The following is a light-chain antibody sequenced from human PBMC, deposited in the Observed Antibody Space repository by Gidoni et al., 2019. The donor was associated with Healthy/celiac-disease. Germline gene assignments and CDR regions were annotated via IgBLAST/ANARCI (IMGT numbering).Light chain of an antibody. Sequence: DIQMTQSPSSLSASVGDRVTITCRASQGISNSLAWYQQKPGNAPKLLLYAASRLESGVPSRFSGSGSGTDYTLTISSLQPEDFATYYCQQYYTTNTFGQGTKLEI. CDR1: QGISNS. CDR3: QQYYTTNT. J-gene: IGKJ2*01. CDR2: AAS. V-gene: IGKV1-NL1*01.